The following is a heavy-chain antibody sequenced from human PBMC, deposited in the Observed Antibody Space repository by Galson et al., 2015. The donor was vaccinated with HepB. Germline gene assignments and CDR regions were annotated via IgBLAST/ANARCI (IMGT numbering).Heavy chain of an antibody. Sequence: SLRLSCAASGFTFSSYGMHWVRQAPGKGLEWVAVISYDGSNKYYADSVKGRFTISRDNSKNTLYLQMNSLRAEDTAVYYCAKDLAGKDLGFADYGDYNAHYYYYYGMDVWGQGTTVTVSS. CDR1: GFTFSSYG. CDR3: AKDLAGKDLGFADYGDYNAHYYYYYGMDV. CDR2: ISYDGSNK. D-gene: IGHD4-17*01. J-gene: IGHJ6*02. V-gene: IGHV3-30*18.